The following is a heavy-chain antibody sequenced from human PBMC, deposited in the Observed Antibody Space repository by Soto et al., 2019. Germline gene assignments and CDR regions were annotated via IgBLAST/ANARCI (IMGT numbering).Heavy chain of an antibody. CDR1: GGSFSGYY. J-gene: IGHJ4*02. CDR3: ARAPPRSGYYVY. D-gene: IGHD3-3*01. CDR2: INHSGST. Sequence: SETLSLTCAVYGGSFSGYYWSWIRQPPGKGLEWIGEINHSGSTNYNPSLKSRVTISVDTSKNQFSLKLSSVTAADTAVYYCARAPPRSGYYVYWGQGTLVTVSS. V-gene: IGHV4-34*01.